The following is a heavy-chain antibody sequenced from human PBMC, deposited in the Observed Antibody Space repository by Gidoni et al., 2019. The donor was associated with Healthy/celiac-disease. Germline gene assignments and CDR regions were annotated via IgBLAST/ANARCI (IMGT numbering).Heavy chain of an antibody. Sequence: EVQLVESGGGLVQRGGSLRLSCSASGFTFSSYARHWVRQAPGKGLEYVSAISSNGGSTYYADSVKGRFTISRDNSKNTLYLQMSSLRAEDTAVYYCVKDQDPLQYYDFWSGYYGYWGQGTLVTVSS. J-gene: IGHJ4*02. V-gene: IGHV3-64D*06. CDR2: ISSNGGST. D-gene: IGHD3-3*01. CDR1: GFTFSSYA. CDR3: VKDQDPLQYYDFWSGYYGY.